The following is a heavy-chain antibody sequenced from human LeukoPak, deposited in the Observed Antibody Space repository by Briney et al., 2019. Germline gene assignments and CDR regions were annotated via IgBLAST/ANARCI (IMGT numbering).Heavy chain of an antibody. V-gene: IGHV1-69*13. Sequence: SVKVSCKASGGTFSSYAMSWVRQAPGQGLEWMGGIIPIFGTANYAQKFQGRVTITADESTSTAYMELSSLRSEDTAVYYCARAPWSSDGSGSYLYYYYGMDVWGQGTTVTVSS. D-gene: IGHD3-10*01. J-gene: IGHJ6*02. CDR1: GGTFSSYA. CDR3: ARAPWSSDGSGSYLYYYYGMDV. CDR2: IIPIFGTA.